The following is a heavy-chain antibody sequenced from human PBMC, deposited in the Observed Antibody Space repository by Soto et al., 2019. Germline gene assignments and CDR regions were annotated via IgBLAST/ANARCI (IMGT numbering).Heavy chain of an antibody. V-gene: IGHV1-2*02. CDR3: ARVSELELLSAFDI. Sequence: ASVKVSCKASGYTFTGYYMHWVRQAPGQGLEWMGWINPNSGGTTYAQKFQGRVTMTRDTSISTAYMELSRLRSDDTAVYYCARVSELELLSAFDIWGQGTMVTVSS. D-gene: IGHD1-7*01. J-gene: IGHJ3*02. CDR2: INPNSGGT. CDR1: GYTFTGYY.